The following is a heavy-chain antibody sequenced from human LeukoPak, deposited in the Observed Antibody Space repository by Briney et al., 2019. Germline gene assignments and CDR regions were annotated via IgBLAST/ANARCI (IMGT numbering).Heavy chain of an antibody. V-gene: IGHV4-59*08. CDR3: ARRERIAVAGTGNWFDP. CDR1: GGSISSYY. D-gene: IGHD6-19*01. CDR2: IYYSGST. Sequence: SETLSLTCTVSGGSISSYYWSWLRQPPGKGLEWIGYIYYSGSTNYNPSLKSRVTISVDTSKNQFSLKLSSVTAADTAVYYCARRERIAVAGTGNWFDPWGQGTLVTVSS. J-gene: IGHJ5*02.